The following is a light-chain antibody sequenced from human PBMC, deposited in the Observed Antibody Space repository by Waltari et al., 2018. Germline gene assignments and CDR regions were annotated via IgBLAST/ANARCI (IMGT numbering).Light chain of an antibody. CDR2: AVT. V-gene: IGLV2-23*02. CDR3: CSYAGGRTYVV. Sequence: QSALTQAASVSGSLGQSITISCTGTTNDVGAYDLFSWYQQHPGKAPRLIIYAVTERPSGVSNRFSGSKSGNTASLTISGLQAEDEADYHCCSYAGGRTYVVFGGGTKLTVL. J-gene: IGLJ2*01. CDR1: TNDVGAYDL.